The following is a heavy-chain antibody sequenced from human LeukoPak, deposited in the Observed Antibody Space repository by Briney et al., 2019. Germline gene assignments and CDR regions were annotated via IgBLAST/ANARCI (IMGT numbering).Heavy chain of an antibody. V-gene: IGHV4-34*01. Sequence: SETLSLTCAVYGGSFSGYYWSWIRQPPGKGLEWIGEINHSGSTNYNPSLKSRVTISVDTSKNQFSLKLSSVTAADTAVYYCARADIVVVPAAGWFDPWGQGTPVTLSS. CDR2: INHSGST. J-gene: IGHJ5*02. CDR1: GGSFSGYY. D-gene: IGHD2-2*01. CDR3: ARADIVVVPAAGWFDP.